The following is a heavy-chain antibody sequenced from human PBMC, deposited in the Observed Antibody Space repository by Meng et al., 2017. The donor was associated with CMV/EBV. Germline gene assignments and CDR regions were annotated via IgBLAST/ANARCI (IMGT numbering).Heavy chain of an antibody. CDR1: GGSFSGYY. J-gene: IGHJ5*02. V-gene: IGHV4-34*01. Sequence: SETLSLTCAVYGGSFSGYYWSWIRQPPGKGLEWIGEINHSGSTNYNPSLKSRVTISVDTSKNQFSLKLSSVTAADTAVYYCAGGWYSNWFDPWGQGTLVTVSS. CDR2: INHSGST. D-gene: IGHD6-19*01. CDR3: AGGWYSNWFDP.